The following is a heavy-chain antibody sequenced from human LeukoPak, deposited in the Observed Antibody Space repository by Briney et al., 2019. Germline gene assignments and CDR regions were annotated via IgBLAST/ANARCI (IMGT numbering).Heavy chain of an antibody. V-gene: IGHV3-11*01. J-gene: IGHJ4*02. Sequence: GGSLRLSCAASGFTFSDYYMSWIRQAPGKGLKGVPSISSSGSTIYYADSVKGRLTISRDNAKNSLYLQMNSLRAEDTAVYYCARDLTTTVTTGFDYWGQGTLVTVSS. CDR1: GFTFSDYY. CDR3: ARDLTTTVTTGFDY. D-gene: IGHD4-17*01. CDR2: ISSSGSTI.